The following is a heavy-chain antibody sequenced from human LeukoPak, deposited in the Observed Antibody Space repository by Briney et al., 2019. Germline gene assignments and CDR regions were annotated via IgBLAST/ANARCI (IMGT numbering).Heavy chain of an antibody. D-gene: IGHD6-13*01. CDR3: AVSYSSSWYRSFDY. Sequence: GGSLRLSCAASGFSVNSNYMTWVRQAPGKGLEWVSVVYTGGSTYYADSVKGRFTISRDNSKNTLYLQMNSLRAEGTAVYYCAVSYSSSWYRSFDYWGQGTLVTVSS. CDR2: VYTGGST. CDR1: GFSVNSNY. V-gene: IGHV3-53*01. J-gene: IGHJ4*02.